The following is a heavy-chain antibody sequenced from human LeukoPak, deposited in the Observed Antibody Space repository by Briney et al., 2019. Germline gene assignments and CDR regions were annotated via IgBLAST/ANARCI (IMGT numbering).Heavy chain of an antibody. V-gene: IGHV3-7*03. D-gene: IGHD6-13*01. Sequence: PGGSLRLSCAASGFTFSNYWMSWVRQAPGKGLEWVANIKQDGSEKYYVDSVKGRFIISRDNSKNTLYLQMNSLRAEDTAVYYCAKDPSSWYYFDYWGQGTLVTVSS. CDR3: AKDPSSWYYFDY. CDR1: GFTFSNYW. J-gene: IGHJ4*02. CDR2: IKQDGSEK.